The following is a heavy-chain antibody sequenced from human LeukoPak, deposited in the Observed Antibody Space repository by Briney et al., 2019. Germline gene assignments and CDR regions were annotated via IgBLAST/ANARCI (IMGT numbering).Heavy chain of an antibody. Sequence: GGSLRLSCAASGFTFSSYSMNWVRQAPGKGLEWVSSISSSSYIYYADSVEGRFTISRDNAKNSLYLQMNSLRAEDTAVYYCARLGGDAFDIWGQGTMVTVSS. CDR3: ARLGGDAFDI. D-gene: IGHD3-10*01. V-gene: IGHV3-21*01. CDR1: GFTFSSYS. J-gene: IGHJ3*02. CDR2: ISSSSYI.